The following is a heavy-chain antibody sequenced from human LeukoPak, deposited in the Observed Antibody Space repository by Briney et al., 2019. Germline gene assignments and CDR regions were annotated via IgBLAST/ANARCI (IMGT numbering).Heavy chain of an antibody. CDR2: IYYSGST. CDR3: ARVGLEILVD. V-gene: IGHV4-59*01. CDR1: GGSISSYY. D-gene: IGHD2-21*01. J-gene: IGHJ4*02. Sequence: SETLSLTCTVSGGSISSYYWSWIRQPPGKGLEWIGYIYYSGSTNYNPSLKSRVTISVDTPKNQFSLKLSSVTAADTAVYYCARVGLEILVDWGQGTLVTVSS.